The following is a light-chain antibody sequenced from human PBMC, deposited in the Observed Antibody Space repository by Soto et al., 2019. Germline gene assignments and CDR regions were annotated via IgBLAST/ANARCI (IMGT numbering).Light chain of an antibody. CDR3: QQYNNWPLS. J-gene: IGKJ4*01. V-gene: IGKV3-20*01. CDR1: QSVSSSY. CDR2: GAS. Sequence: EIVLTQSPGTLSLSPGERATLSCRASQSVSSSYLAWYQQKPGQAPRLLIYGASSRATGIPDRFSGSGSGTEFTLTISSLQSEDFGTYYCQQYNNWPLSFGGGTKV.